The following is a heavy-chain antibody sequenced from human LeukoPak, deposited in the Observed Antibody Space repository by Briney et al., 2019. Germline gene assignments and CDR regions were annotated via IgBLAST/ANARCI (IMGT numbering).Heavy chain of an antibody. Sequence: ASVKVSCKVSGYTLTELSMHWVRQAPGKGLEWMGGFGPEDGETIYAQKFQGRVTMTEDTSTDTAYMELSSLRSEDTAVYYCATQISNTRGYSYGQGNWYFDLWGRGTLVTVSS. D-gene: IGHD5-18*01. CDR1: GYTLTELS. CDR3: ATQISNTRGYSYGQGNWYFDL. CDR2: FGPEDGET. J-gene: IGHJ2*01. V-gene: IGHV1-24*01.